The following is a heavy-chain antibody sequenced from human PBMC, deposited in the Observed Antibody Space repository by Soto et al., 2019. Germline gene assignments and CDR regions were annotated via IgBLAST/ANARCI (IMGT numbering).Heavy chain of an antibody. CDR2: IIPILGIA. V-gene: IGHV1-69*04. J-gene: IGHJ5*02. CDR1: GGTFSSYT. D-gene: IGHD6-13*01. Sequence: VSCKASGGTFSSYTISWVRQAPGQGLEWMGRIIPILGIANYAQKFQGRVTITADKSTSTAYMELSSLRSEDTAVYYCARDGQQQLVDWFDPWGQGTLVTVSS. CDR3: ARDGQQQLVDWFDP.